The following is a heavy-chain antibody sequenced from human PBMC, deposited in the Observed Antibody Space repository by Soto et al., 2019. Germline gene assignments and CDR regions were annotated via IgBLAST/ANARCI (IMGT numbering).Heavy chain of an antibody. CDR3: ASQTMDGSGSYSRGWFDP. J-gene: IGHJ5*02. V-gene: IGHV3-9*01. D-gene: IGHD3-10*01. CDR2: ISWNSGSI. CDR1: GFTFDDYA. Sequence: GGSLRLSCAASGFTFDDYAMHWVRQAPGKGLEWVSGISWNSGSIGYADSVKGRFTISRDNAKNSLYLQMNSLRAEDTALYYCASQTMDGSGSYSRGWFDPWGQGTLVTVSS.